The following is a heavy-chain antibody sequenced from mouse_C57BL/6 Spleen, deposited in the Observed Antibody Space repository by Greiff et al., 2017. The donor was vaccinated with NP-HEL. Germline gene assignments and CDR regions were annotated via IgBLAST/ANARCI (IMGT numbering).Heavy chain of an antibody. CDR1: GYTFTSYW. J-gene: IGHJ4*01. CDR2: IYPSDSET. Sequence: QVQLQQPGAELVRPGSSVKLSCKASGYTFTSYWMAWVKQRPGQGLEWIGNIYPSDSETHYNQKFKDKATLTVDTSSSTAYMQLSSLTSEDSAVYYCARSAAVVADYAMDYWGQGTSVTVAS. D-gene: IGHD1-1*01. CDR3: ARSAAVVADYAMDY. V-gene: IGHV1-61*01.